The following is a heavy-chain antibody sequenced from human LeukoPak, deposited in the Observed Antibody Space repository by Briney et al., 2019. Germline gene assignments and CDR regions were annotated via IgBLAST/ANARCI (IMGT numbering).Heavy chain of an antibody. Sequence: GGSLRLSCAASGFTFSSYSMNWVRQAPGKGLEWVSSISSSSSYIYYADSVKGRFTISRDNAKNSLYLQMNSLRAEDTAVYYCARGGRYGSSWFDYWGQGTLVTVSS. CDR3: ARGGRYGSSWFDY. CDR2: ISSSSSYI. V-gene: IGHV3-21*01. D-gene: IGHD6-13*01. CDR1: GFTFSSYS. J-gene: IGHJ4*02.